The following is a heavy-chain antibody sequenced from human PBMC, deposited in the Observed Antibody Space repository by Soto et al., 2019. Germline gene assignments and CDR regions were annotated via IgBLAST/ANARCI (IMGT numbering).Heavy chain of an antibody. CDR3: ARDTPYCTNGVCYPTTDAFDI. J-gene: IGHJ3*02. V-gene: IGHV3-21*01. CDR2: ISSSSSYI. CDR1: GFTFSSYS. Sequence: EVQLVESGGGLVKPGGSLRLSCAASGFTFSSYSMNWVRQAPGKGLEWVSSISSSSSYIYYADSVKGRFTISRDNAKNSLYLQMNSLRAEATAVYYCARDTPYCTNGVCYPTTDAFDIWGQGTMVTVSS. D-gene: IGHD2-8*01.